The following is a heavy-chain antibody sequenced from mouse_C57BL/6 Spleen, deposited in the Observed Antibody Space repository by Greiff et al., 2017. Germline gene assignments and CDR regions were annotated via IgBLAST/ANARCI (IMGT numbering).Heavy chain of an antibody. CDR1: GYTFTSYW. D-gene: IGHD1-1*01. V-gene: IGHV1-52*01. J-gene: IGHJ2*01. CDR3: ATSYYGSSYDY. CDR2: IDPSDSET. Sequence: VQLQQPGAELVRPGSSVKLSCKASGYTFTSYWMHWVKQRPIQGLEWIGNIDPSDSETHYNQKFKDKATLTVDKSSSTAYMQLSSLTSEDSAVYYCATSYYGSSYDYWGQGTTLTVSS.